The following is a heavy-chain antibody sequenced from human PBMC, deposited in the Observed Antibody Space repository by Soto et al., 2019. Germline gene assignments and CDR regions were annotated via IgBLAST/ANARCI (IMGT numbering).Heavy chain of an antibody. Sequence: GESLKISCKGSGYSYTRYWIGWVRQMPGKGLEWMGIIYPGDSDTRYSPSFQGQVIISADKSISTAYLQWSSLKASDSAMYYCARLRLEVWDCSTTSCYAAYFDYWGQGTLVTVSS. J-gene: IGHJ4*02. CDR3: ARLRLEVWDCSTTSCYAAYFDY. CDR1: GYSYTRYW. D-gene: IGHD2-2*01. V-gene: IGHV5-51*01. CDR2: IYPGDSDT.